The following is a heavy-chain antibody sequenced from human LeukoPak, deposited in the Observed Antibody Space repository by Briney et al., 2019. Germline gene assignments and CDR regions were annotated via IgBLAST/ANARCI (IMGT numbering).Heavy chain of an antibody. J-gene: IGHJ4*02. CDR2: ISGSGGST. Sequence: GGSLRLSCAASGFTFSSYAMSWVRQAPGKGLEWVSAISGSGGSTYYADSMKRRITISRDNSKNTLYLQMNSLRAEDTAVYYCAKSDRSGSYYDSDYWGQGTLVTVSS. CDR1: GFTFSSYA. D-gene: IGHD1-26*01. CDR3: AKSDRSGSYYDSDY. V-gene: IGHV3-23*01.